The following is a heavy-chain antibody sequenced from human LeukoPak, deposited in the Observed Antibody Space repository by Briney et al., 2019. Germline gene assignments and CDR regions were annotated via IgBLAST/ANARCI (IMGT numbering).Heavy chain of an antibody. CDR3: ARDRKELQTFDY. Sequence: SETLSLTCTVSGGSISSGGYYWSWIRQPPGKGLEWIGYIYHSGSTYYNPSLKSRVTISVDRSKNQFSLKLSSVTAADTAVYYCARDRKELQTFDYWGQGTLVTVSS. V-gene: IGHV4-30-2*01. CDR1: GGSISSGGYY. J-gene: IGHJ4*02. D-gene: IGHD1-26*01. CDR2: IYHSGST.